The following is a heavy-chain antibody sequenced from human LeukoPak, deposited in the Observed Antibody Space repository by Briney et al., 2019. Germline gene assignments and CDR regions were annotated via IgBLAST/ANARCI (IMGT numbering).Heavy chain of an antibody. D-gene: IGHD2-2*01. CDR1: GGTFSSYA. J-gene: IGHJ4*02. CDR2: IIPILGTA. CDR3: ARVYCSSTSCYPDY. Sequence: SVKVSCKASGGTFSSYAISWVRQAPGQGLEWMGGIIPILGTANYAQKFQGRVTITTDESTSTAYMELSSLRSEDTAVYYCARVYCSSTSCYPDYWGQGTLVTVSS. V-gene: IGHV1-69*05.